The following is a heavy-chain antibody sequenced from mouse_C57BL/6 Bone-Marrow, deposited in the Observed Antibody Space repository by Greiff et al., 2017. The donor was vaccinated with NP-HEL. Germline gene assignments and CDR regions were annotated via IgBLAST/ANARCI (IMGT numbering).Heavy chain of an antibody. Sequence: EVQLQQSGPVLVKPGASVKMSCKASGYTFTDYYMNWVKQSHGKSLEWIGGINPYNGGTSYNQKFKGKATLTVDKSSSTAYMELNSLTSEDSAVYYCARWDYGAPYWYFDVWGTGTTVTVSS. J-gene: IGHJ1*03. CDR3: ARWDYGAPYWYFDV. CDR2: INPYNGGT. V-gene: IGHV1-19*01. CDR1: GYTFTDYY. D-gene: IGHD2-4*01.